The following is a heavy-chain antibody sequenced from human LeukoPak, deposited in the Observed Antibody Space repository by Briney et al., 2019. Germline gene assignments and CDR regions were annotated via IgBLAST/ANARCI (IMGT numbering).Heavy chain of an antibody. CDR3: ARDKNGVFDI. V-gene: IGHV3-11*04. Sequence: PGGSLRLSFAASGFTFSDSYMSWIRQVPGKGLEWVSSISSGSTYIYNADSVQGRFTISRDNAKNSLFLLVNSLSAEDTAVYYCARDKNGVFDIWGQGTMITVSS. D-gene: IGHD3-3*01. CDR2: ISSGSTYI. CDR1: GFTFSDSY. J-gene: IGHJ3*02.